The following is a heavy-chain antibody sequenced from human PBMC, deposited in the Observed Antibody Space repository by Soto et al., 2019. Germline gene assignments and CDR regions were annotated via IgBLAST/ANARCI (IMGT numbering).Heavy chain of an antibody. D-gene: IGHD3-22*01. CDR1: GFTFSSYS. V-gene: IGHV3-48*02. CDR2: ISSSSSTI. CDR3: AREGYYYDSSGYYYGS. J-gene: IGHJ5*02. Sequence: EVQLVESGGGLVQPGGSLRLSCAASGFTFSSYSMNWVRQAPGKGLEWVSYISSSSSTIYYADSVKGRFTISRDNAKNSLYLQMNSVRDEDTAVYYCAREGYYYDSSGYYYGSWGQGTLVTVSS.